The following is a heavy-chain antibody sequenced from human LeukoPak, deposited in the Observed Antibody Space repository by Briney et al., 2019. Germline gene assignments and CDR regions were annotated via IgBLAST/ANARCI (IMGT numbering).Heavy chain of an antibody. J-gene: IGHJ6*02. CDR2: INPSGGST. Sequence: ASVKVSCKASGYTFTSYYMHWVRQAPGQGLEWMGIINPSGGSTSYAQKFQGRVTMTRDTSTSTVYMELSSLRSEDTAVYYCARGLYTENTVTTEYYYYGMDVWGQGTTVTVSS. V-gene: IGHV1-46*01. CDR3: ARGLYTENTVTTEYYYYGMDV. CDR1: GYTFTSYY. D-gene: IGHD4-17*01.